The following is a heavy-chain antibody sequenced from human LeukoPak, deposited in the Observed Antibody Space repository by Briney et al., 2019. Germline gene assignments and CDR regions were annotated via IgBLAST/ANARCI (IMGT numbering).Heavy chain of an antibody. J-gene: IGHJ4*02. D-gene: IGHD2-2*01. Sequence: QSGGSLRLSCAASGFTFSSYAMSWVRQAPGKGLEWVSAISGSGGSTYYADSVKGRFTISRDNSKNTLYLQMNSLRAEDTAVYYCARGPPGAHHIVVVPAQFDYWGQGTLVTVSS. CDR2: ISGSGGST. CDR3: ARGPPGAHHIVVVPAQFDY. CDR1: GFTFSSYA. V-gene: IGHV3-23*01.